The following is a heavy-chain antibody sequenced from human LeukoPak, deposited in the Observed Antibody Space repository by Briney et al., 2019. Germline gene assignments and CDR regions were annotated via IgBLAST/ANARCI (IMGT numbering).Heavy chain of an antibody. V-gene: IGHV3-73*01. CDR1: GFTFSGSA. CDR2: IRSRANNYAT. Sequence: GGSLRLSCAASGFTFSGSAMHWVRQASGKGLEWVGRIRSRANNYATAYAASVKGRFTISRDDPKNTAYLQMNSLKIEDTAVYYCSISHDYGDNWGQGTLVTVSS. J-gene: IGHJ4*02. D-gene: IGHD4/OR15-4a*01. CDR3: SISHDYGDN.